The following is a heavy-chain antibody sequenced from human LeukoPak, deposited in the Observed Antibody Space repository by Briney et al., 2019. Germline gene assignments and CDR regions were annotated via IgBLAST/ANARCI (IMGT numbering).Heavy chain of an antibody. D-gene: IGHD3-22*01. J-gene: IGHJ4*02. CDR3: ARESRTFYYDSSGYYQPYYFDY. CDR1: GGSISSGGYY. CDR2: IYYSGST. Sequence: SQTLSLTCTVSGGSISSGGYYWNWIRQHPGKGLEWIGYIYYSGSTYYNTSLKSRVTISVDTSKNQFSLKLSSVTAADTAVYYCARESRTFYYDSSGYYQPYYFDYWGQGTLVTVSS. V-gene: IGHV4-31*03.